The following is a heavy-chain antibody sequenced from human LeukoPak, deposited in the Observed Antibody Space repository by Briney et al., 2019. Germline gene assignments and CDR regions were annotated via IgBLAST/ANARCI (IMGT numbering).Heavy chain of an antibody. CDR2: ISAYNGNT. Sequence: ASVKVSCKASGYTFTSYGISWVRQAPGQGLEWMGWISAYNGNTNYAQKLQGRVTMTTDTSTSTAYMELRSLRSDDTAVYYCARDVPADILTGYYLRWAFDIWGQGTMVTVSS. CDR3: ARDVPADILTGYYLRWAFDI. V-gene: IGHV1-18*01. D-gene: IGHD3-9*01. CDR1: GYTFTSYG. J-gene: IGHJ3*02.